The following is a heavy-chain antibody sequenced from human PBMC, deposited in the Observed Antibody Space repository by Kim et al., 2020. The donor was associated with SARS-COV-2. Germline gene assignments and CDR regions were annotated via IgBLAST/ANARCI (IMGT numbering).Heavy chain of an antibody. CDR2: ISAYNGNT. CDR1: GYTFTSYG. V-gene: IGHV1-18*01. CDR3: ARPHIGYCSSTSCYNWFDP. D-gene: IGHD2-2*01. J-gene: IGHJ5*02. Sequence: ASVKVSCKASGYTFTSYGISWVRQAPGQGLEWMGWISAYNGNTNYAQKLQGRVTMTTDTSTSTAYMELRSLRSDDTAVYYCARPHIGYCSSTSCYNWFDPWGQGTLVTVSS.